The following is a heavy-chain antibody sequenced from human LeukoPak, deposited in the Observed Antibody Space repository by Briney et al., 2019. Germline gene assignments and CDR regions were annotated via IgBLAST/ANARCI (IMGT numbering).Heavy chain of an antibody. CDR3: AKDTCSGGSCYSSDPFYYYGMDV. D-gene: IGHD2-15*01. Sequence: GGSLRLSCAASGFTFSSYAMSWVRQAPGKGLEWVSAISGSGGSTYYADSVKGRFTISRDNSKNTLYLQMNSLRAEDTAVYYCAKDTCSGGSCYSSDPFYYYGMDVWGQGTTVTVSS. V-gene: IGHV3-23*01. J-gene: IGHJ6*02. CDR2: ISGSGGST. CDR1: GFTFSSYA.